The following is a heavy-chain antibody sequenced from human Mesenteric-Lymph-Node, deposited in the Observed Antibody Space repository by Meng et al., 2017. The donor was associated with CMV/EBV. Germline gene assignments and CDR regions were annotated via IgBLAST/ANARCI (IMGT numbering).Heavy chain of an antibody. Sequence: GGSLRLSCAASGFTFSSYWMSWVRQAPGKGLEWVATIKQDGGGKDYVDSVTGRFTISRDNAKNSLYLQMNSLRAEDTAVYYCARDNWGTVADYFYYYGMDVWGQGTTVTVSS. J-gene: IGHJ6*02. D-gene: IGHD7-27*01. CDR1: GFTFSSYW. CDR2: IKQDGGGK. V-gene: IGHV3-7*01. CDR3: ARDNWGTVADYFYYYGMDV.